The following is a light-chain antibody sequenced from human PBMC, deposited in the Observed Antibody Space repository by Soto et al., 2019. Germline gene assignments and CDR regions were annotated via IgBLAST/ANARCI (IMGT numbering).Light chain of an antibody. CDR2: DAS. V-gene: IGKV3-20*01. J-gene: IGKJ4*01. CDR3: QQFSSYSLT. Sequence: EFVLTQSPSTLSLSPGERATLSCRASQTVINNYLAWYQQKPGQAPRLLIYDASSRATGIPARFSGGGSGTDFTLTISRLEPEDFAVYYCQQFSSYSLTFGGGTKVDIK. CDR1: QTVINNY.